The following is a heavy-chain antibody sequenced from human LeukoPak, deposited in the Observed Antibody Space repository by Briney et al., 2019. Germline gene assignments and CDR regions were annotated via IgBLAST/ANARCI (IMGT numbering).Heavy chain of an antibody. CDR1: GYKFSTYW. J-gene: IGHJ4*02. V-gene: IGHV5-51*01. CDR2: IYPGDSDT. Sequence: GESLQISCQASGYKFSTYWIGWVRPAPGRGLEWMGNIYPGDSDTRYNPSFRGQVTVSADKSTNTVYLQWSAVQASDSGMYYCARRHDSFDYWGQGTLVTVSS. CDR3: ARRHDSFDY.